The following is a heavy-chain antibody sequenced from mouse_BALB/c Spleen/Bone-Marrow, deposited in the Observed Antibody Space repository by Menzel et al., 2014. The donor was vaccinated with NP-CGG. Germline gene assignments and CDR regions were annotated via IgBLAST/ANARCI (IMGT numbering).Heavy chain of an antibody. CDR1: GYSITSDYA. CDR2: IRYSGGT. V-gene: IGHV3-2*02. D-gene: IGHD1-1*01. J-gene: IGHJ2*01. CDR3: ARKVVRSYFDC. Sequence: EVQLQQSGPGLVKPSQSLSLTCTVTGYSITSDYAWNWIRQFPGNKLEWMGFIRYSGGTSYNPSLKSRISITRDTSKNQFFLQLNSVTTEDTATYYCARKVVRSYFDCWGQGTTLTVSS.